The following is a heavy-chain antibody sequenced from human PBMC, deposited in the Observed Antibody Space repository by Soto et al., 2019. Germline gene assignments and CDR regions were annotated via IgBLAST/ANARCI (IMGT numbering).Heavy chain of an antibody. J-gene: IGHJ4*02. D-gene: IGHD4-4*01. V-gene: IGHV3-21*01. CDR1: GFTFSTYS. CDR3: AREGINNYTEYDFDS. CDR2: ISGSGNYT. Sequence: HLVESGGGLVKPGGSLRLSCAASGFTFSTYSMNWVRQAPGKGLEWVSSISGSGNYTHYADFLRGRFTISRDNAKTSLYLQMNSLRAEDTAVYYCAREGINNYTEYDFDSWGQGTVVTVSS.